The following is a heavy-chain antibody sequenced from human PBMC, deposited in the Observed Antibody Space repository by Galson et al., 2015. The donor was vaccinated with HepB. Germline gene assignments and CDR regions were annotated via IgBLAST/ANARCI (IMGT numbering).Heavy chain of an antibody. Sequence: SLRLSCAASGFTFSSYAMHWVRPAPGKGLEWVAVISYDGSNKYYADSVKGRFTISRDNSKNTLYLQMNSLRAEDTAVYYCAKDRGSGYLLADYWGQGTLVTVSS. CDR3: AKDRGSGYLLADY. V-gene: IGHV3-30-3*01. J-gene: IGHJ4*02. CDR1: GFTFSSYA. CDR2: ISYDGSNK. D-gene: IGHD6-19*01.